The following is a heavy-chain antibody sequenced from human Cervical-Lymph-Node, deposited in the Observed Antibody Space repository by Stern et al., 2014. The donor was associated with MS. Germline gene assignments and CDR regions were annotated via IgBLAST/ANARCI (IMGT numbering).Heavy chain of an antibody. CDR1: GFTFTTYW. Sequence: EVQLVQSGPEVKKPGESLKISCKTSGFTFTTYWIAWVRQLPGKGLECVGIIDPRDSNTKSTPSFQGQVTISADKSIATAYLQWSSLKASDTAMYYCARVDTGMVTPFDYWGQGTLVTVSS. D-gene: IGHD5-18*01. CDR3: ARVDTGMVTPFDY. V-gene: IGHV5-51*01. CDR2: IDPRDSNT. J-gene: IGHJ4*02.